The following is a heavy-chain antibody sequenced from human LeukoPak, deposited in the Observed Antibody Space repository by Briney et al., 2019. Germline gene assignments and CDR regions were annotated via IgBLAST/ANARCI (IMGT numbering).Heavy chain of an antibody. J-gene: IGHJ5*02. V-gene: IGHV4-61*02. CDR1: GGSISSGSYY. Sequence: SETLSLTCTVSGGSISSGSYYWNWIRRPAGKGLEWIGRIYSSGSTNYNPSLKSRVTISVDTSKNQFSLKLSSVTAADTAVYYCARVEILRFLEWLPGHWFDPWGQGTLVTVSS. D-gene: IGHD3-3*01. CDR3: ARVEILRFLEWLPGHWFDP. CDR2: IYSSGST.